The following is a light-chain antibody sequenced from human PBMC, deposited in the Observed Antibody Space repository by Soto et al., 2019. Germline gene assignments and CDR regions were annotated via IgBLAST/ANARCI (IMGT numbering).Light chain of an antibody. CDR1: NIGSKN. V-gene: IGLV3-9*01. CDR3: QGWDSSTVV. CDR2: RAS. Sequence: SYELTQPLSVSVALGQTARITCGGNNIGSKNVHWYQQKPGQAPVLVIYRASSRPSGIPERFSGSNSWNAATRTSTRAHDGEEDDYYCQGWDSSTVVFGGGTKVTI. J-gene: IGLJ2*01.